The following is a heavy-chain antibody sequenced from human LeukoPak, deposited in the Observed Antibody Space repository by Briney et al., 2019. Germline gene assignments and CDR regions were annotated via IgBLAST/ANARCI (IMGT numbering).Heavy chain of an antibody. CDR3: ARASGSVIYYNSCDS. V-gene: IGHV4-4*08. D-gene: IGHD3-10*01. CDR1: DASITKNY. Sequence: KASETLSLTCSVSDASITKNYWTWIRQRPGKGLEWIASMYHTGTSDYNPSLKSRVSLSIDPSKKQFSLHLRSVTAADTAVYYCARASGSVIYYNSCDSWGQGILVAVSS. J-gene: IGHJ5*01. CDR2: MYHTGTS.